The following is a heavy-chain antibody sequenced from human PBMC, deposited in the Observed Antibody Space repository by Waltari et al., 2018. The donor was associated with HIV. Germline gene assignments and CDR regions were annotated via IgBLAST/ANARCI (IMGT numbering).Heavy chain of an antibody. D-gene: IGHD3-10*01. Sequence: QVQLVQSGAEVKKPGSSVKVSCKASGGTFSSYPISLVRQAPGQGLEWMGGIIPIFGTLIYAQNFQGRVTITADESTSTAYMELSSLRSEDTAVYYCVKEAGLSGNYAFEYWGQGTLVTVSS. CDR3: VKEAGLSGNYAFEY. CDR1: GGTFSSYP. J-gene: IGHJ4*02. CDR2: IIPIFGTL. V-gene: IGHV1-69*01.